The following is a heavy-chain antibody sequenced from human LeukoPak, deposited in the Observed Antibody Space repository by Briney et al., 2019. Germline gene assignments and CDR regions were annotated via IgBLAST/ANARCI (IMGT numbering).Heavy chain of an antibody. CDR3: VRHITMIVVVIPDDSFDI. Sequence: AAVKVSCKASGYTLTSYGISWVRQAPRQGRGWMGWINAYNGNTNYAQNLQGRVTMTTETTTSTAYMELTSLRSDDTAVYYCVRHITMIVVVIPDDSFDIWGQGTLVTVSS. CDR2: INAYNGNT. D-gene: IGHD3-22*01. V-gene: IGHV1-18*01. CDR1: GYTLTSYG. J-gene: IGHJ3*02.